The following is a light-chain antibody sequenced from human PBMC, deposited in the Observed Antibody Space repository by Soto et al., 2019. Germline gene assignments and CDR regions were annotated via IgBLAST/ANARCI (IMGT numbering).Light chain of an antibody. V-gene: IGLV2-14*01. CDR1: SSDVGAYNR. CDR3: NAFTTTSTYV. Sequence: PASVSAASGRWLTISCPGTSSDVGAYNRVSWYQQYPGQAPKVIIYEVSNRPSGVSYRFSGSKSGNTASLTISGLQAEDEADYYCNAFTTTSTYVFGTGTKVTV. J-gene: IGLJ1*01. CDR2: EVS.